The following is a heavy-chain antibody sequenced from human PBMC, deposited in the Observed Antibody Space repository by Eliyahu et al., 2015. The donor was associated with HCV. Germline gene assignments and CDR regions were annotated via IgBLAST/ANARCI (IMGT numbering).Heavy chain of an antibody. Sequence: QLQLQESGPGLVKPSETLSLTCSVAGGSFSSGSYYWAWVRQPPGKGLEWIGSIYYSGSTYYHPSLKSRVTISADTSKNFFSLRLSSMSAADTAVYFCARHPTNPSFEHWGQGTLVTVSS. CDR2: IYYSGST. V-gene: IGHV4-39*01. CDR3: ARHPTNPSFEH. CDR1: GGSFSSGSYY. J-gene: IGHJ4*02.